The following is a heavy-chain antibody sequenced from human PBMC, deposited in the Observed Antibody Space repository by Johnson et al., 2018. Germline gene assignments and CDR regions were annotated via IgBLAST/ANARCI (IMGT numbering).Heavy chain of an antibody. J-gene: IGHJ3*02. CDR3: GAGGSRGYSGYVLGAFDI. D-gene: IGHD5-12*01. Sequence: QLVESGPEVKKPGTSVKVSCKASGFTFTSSAVQWVRQARGQRLEWIGWIVVGSGNTNYAQKFQERVTITRDMSTSTAYLALSSLRSEDTAVYYRGAGGSRGYSGYVLGAFDIWGQGTMVTVSS. V-gene: IGHV1-58*01. CDR1: GFTFTSSA. CDR2: IVVGSGNT.